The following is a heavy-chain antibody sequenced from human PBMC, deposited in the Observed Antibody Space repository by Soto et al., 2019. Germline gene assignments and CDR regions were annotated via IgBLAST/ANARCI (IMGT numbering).Heavy chain of an antibody. CDR2: IYHSGST. V-gene: IGHV4-38-2*01. CDR3: ARTYYYDSSGFD. CDR1: GYSISSGYY. D-gene: IGHD3-22*01. Sequence: PSETLSLTCAVSGYSISSGYYWGWIRQPPGKGLEWIGSIYHSGSTYYNPSLKSRVTISVDTSKNQFSLKLSSVTAADTAVYYCARTYYYDSSGFDWGHGTPVTVSS. J-gene: IGHJ4*01.